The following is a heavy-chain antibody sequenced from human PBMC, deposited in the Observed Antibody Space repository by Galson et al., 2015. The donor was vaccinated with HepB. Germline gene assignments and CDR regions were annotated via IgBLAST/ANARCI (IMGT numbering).Heavy chain of an antibody. V-gene: IGHV3-23*01. CDR3: AKGSDYYGSGTYHNGALYSDH. Sequence: PGKGLEWLSALSGAGGSTYYANSVRGRFTIARDNSKNTLYLQMNGLRAEDTAVYYCAKGSDYYGSGTYHNGALYSDHWGQGTLVTVSS. J-gene: IGHJ4*02. D-gene: IGHD3-10*01. CDR2: LSGAGGST.